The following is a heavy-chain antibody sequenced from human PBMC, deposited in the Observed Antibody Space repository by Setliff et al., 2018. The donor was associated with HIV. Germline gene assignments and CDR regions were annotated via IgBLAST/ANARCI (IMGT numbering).Heavy chain of an antibody. Sequence: PGESLKLSCKASGYVFTNYWIGWGRQMLGKGLEWIGVVYPGASVTRYGPSCQGQVSISADRAITTAYLQWYSLKASDTAMYYCSRRRRAPGIEDLEGYWGQGALVTVSS. J-gene: IGHJ4*02. V-gene: IGHV5-51*01. CDR1: GYVFTNYW. CDR2: VYPGASVT. CDR3: SRRRRAPGIEDLEGY. D-gene: IGHD1-26*01.